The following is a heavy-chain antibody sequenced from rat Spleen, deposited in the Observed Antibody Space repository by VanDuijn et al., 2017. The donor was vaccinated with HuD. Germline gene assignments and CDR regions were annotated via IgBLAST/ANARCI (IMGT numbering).Heavy chain of an antibody. Sequence: EVQLVESGGGLVQPGRSLKLSCVASGFTFNNCDMAWVRQTPTKGLEWVATISYDGLNTYYRDSVKGRFTISRDNAKSTLYLQMDSLRSEDTATYYCARRYDFDYWGQGVMVTVSS. D-gene: IGHD1-11*01. CDR1: GFTFNNCD. CDR3: ARRYDFDY. CDR2: ISYDGLNT. V-gene: IGHV5-29*01. J-gene: IGHJ2*01.